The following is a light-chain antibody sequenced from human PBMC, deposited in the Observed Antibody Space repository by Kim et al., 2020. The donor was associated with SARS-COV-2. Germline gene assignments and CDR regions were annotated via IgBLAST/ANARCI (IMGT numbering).Light chain of an antibody. V-gene: IGKV1-5*03. CDR2: KSS. J-gene: IGKJ1*01. CDR3: QQYGTPST. Sequence: DIQMTQSPSVLPASVGDTVTISCRASQSVGLWLAWYQQKPGQVPKLLMDKSSEVHPGVPSRFVGGGSGTHFTLTITSLQPSDFAVYYCQQYGTPSTFGPGTKVDIK. CDR1: QSVGLW.